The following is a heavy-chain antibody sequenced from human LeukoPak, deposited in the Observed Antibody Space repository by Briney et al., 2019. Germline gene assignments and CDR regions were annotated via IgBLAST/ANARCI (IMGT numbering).Heavy chain of an antibody. CDR2: IKSKTSGGPI. J-gene: IGHJ4*02. D-gene: IGHD3-9*01. CDR1: GFSFSNAW. CDR3: SWEGMTGNLYF. V-gene: IGHV3-15*01. Sequence: PGGSLRLSCAASGFSFSNAWMSWVRQAPGKGLEWVGRIKSKTSGGPIDYGAPVKGRFTISRDDSQNTLYLQMDTLKTEDTAVYFCSWEGMTGNLYFWGQGTLVTVSS.